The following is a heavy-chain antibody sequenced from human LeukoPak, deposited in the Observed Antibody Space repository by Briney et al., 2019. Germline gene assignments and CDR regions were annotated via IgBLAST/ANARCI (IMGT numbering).Heavy chain of an antibody. Sequence: GGSLRLSCSASGFPFRSYAMHWVRQAPGKGREYVSAISDSGGSTYYADSVKGRFTISRDDSKNTLYLQMSSLRAEDTGVYFCVRGYSFGPYGMDVWGQGTTVTVSS. CDR1: GFPFRSYA. D-gene: IGHD2-15*01. CDR2: ISDSGGST. V-gene: IGHV3-64D*09. CDR3: VRGYSFGPYGMDV. J-gene: IGHJ6*02.